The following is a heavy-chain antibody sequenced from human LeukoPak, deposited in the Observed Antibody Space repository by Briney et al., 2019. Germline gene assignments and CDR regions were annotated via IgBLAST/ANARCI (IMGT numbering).Heavy chain of an antibody. V-gene: IGHV3-48*03. D-gene: IGHD3-16*01. Sequence: GGSLRLSCVVSGFTFSDYEMNWVRQAPGKGLEWISYIRNSGSTIYYADSVKGRFTISRDNAKNSLYLQMNSLRDDDTAVYYCAKEGAEFRGYLDVWGKGTTVTVSS. CDR2: IRNSGSTI. J-gene: IGHJ6*03. CDR1: GFTFSDYE. CDR3: AKEGAEFRGYLDV.